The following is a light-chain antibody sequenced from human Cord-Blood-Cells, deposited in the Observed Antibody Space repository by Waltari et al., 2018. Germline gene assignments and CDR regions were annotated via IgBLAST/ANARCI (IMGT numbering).Light chain of an antibody. CDR1: QSVSSSY. CDR2: GAS. CDR3: QQYGSSPFT. Sequence: EIVLTQSPGTLSLSPGERATLSCRASQSVSSSYLAWYQQKPGQAPRLLIDGASSRATGIPDRFSGSGSGTDFTLTISRLEPEDFAVYYCQQYGSSPFTFGPGTNVDIK. J-gene: IGKJ3*01. V-gene: IGKV3-20*01.